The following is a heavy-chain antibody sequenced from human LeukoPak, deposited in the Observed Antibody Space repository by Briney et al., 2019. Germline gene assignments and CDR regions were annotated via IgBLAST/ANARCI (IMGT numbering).Heavy chain of an antibody. J-gene: IGHJ4*02. V-gene: IGHV3-23*01. CDR3: AKSLRSGYLDFDY. Sequence: QSGGSLRLXCAASGFTFRSYAMTWVRQAPGKGLEWVSAISGSGGSTYYADSVKGRFTISRDNSKNTLYLQMNSLRAEDTAVYYCAKSLRSGYLDFDYWGQGTLVTVSS. CDR1: GFTFRSYA. CDR2: ISGSGGST. D-gene: IGHD3-22*01.